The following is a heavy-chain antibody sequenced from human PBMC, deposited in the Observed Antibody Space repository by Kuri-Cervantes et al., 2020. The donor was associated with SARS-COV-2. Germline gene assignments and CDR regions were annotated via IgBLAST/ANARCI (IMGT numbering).Heavy chain of an antibody. CDR3: ARDCSTADCKTFGYY. Sequence: ESLKISCTVSGGSISDYYWSWIRQPPGKGLEWIGGIYYTGSTSYNPSLKSRVAISVDTSKNQFSLKLTSVTAADTAVYYCARDCSTADCKTFGYYWGRGTLVTVSS. CDR1: GGSISDYY. V-gene: IGHV4-59*01. D-gene: IGHD2-2*01. J-gene: IGHJ4*02. CDR2: IYYTGST.